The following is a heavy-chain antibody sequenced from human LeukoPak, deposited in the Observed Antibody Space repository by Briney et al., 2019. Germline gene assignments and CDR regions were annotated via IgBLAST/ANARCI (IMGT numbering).Heavy chain of an antibody. Sequence: SVKVSCKASGGTFSNYDISWVRQAPGQGLEWMGGITPMFGTANYAQKFQGRVTITAVESMSTAYMELSSLRSEDTAVYYCARGWLAETTVVTPYNYWGQGTLVTVSS. D-gene: IGHD4-23*01. J-gene: IGHJ4*02. CDR2: ITPMFGTA. CDR3: ARGWLAETTVVTPYNY. V-gene: IGHV1-69*13. CDR1: GGTFSNYD.